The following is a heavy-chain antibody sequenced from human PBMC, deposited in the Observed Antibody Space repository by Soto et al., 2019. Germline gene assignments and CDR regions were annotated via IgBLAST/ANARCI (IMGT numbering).Heavy chain of an antibody. CDR2: ISGSGGST. CDR1: GFTMSSYA. Sequence: PGGSLRLSCAASGFTMSSYAMSWVRQAPGKGLEWVSAISGSGGSTYYADSVKGRFTISRDNSKNTLYLQMNSLRAEDTAVYYCAKQETGYSSSIDYWGQGALVTVSS. CDR3: AKQETGYSSSIDY. J-gene: IGHJ4*02. V-gene: IGHV3-23*01. D-gene: IGHD6-19*01.